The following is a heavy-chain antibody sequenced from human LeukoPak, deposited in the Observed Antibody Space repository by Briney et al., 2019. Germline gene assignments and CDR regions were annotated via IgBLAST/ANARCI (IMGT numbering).Heavy chain of an antibody. D-gene: IGHD4-23*01. CDR2: ISSSSGYI. CDR1: GFTFDIYK. J-gene: IGHJ4*02. V-gene: IGHV3-21*01. Sequence: GGSLRLFCAASGFTFDIYKMDWVRQAPGKGLEWVSSISSSSGYIYYADSVKGRFTISRDNAKNSLYLQMNSLRAEDTAVYYCARETDYGGNYDYWGQGTLVTVTS. CDR3: ARETDYGGNYDY.